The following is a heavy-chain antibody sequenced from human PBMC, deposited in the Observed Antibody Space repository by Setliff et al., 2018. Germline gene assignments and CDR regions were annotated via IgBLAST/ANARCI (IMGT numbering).Heavy chain of an antibody. CDR1: GYTFTSYD. D-gene: IGHD4-17*01. Sequence: GASVKVSCKASGYTFTSYDINWVRQATGQGLEWMGWMNPNSGSTGYAQKFQGRVTMTRDTSTSTVYMELSSLRSEDTAVYYCARVGRMTTVAPHDAFDIWGQGTMVTVSS. J-gene: IGHJ3*02. V-gene: IGHV1-8*02. CDR3: ARVGRMTTVAPHDAFDI. CDR2: MNPNSGST.